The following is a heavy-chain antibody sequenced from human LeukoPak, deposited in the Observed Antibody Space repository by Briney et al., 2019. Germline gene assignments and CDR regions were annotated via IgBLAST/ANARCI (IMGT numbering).Heavy chain of an antibody. Sequence: PGGSLRLSCAASGFTFSDYYMSWIRQAPGKGLEWVSYISSSSSYTNYADSVKGRFTISRDNAKNSLYLQMNSLRAEDTAVYYCARGGGDIVVVPAATRGIRNWFGPWGQGTLVTVSS. CDR1: GFTFSDYY. J-gene: IGHJ5*02. V-gene: IGHV3-11*06. D-gene: IGHD2-2*01. CDR3: ARGGGDIVVVPAATRGIRNWFGP. CDR2: ISSSSSYT.